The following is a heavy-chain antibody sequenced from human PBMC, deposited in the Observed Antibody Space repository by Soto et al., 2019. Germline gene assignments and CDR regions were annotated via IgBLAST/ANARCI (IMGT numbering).Heavy chain of an antibody. CDR2: IYPGDSNT. Sequence: GESLKISCKASGYGFSGYWIGWVRQLPGKGLEWMGIIYPGDSNTKYSPSFQGQVTMSADKSISTAYLHLSSLKASATAMYYCARRTGFFSERNIHVDYWGQGTLVTVSS. CDR1: GYGFSGYW. V-gene: IGHV5-51*01. CDR3: ARRTGFFSERNIHVDY. J-gene: IGHJ4*02. D-gene: IGHD1-26*01.